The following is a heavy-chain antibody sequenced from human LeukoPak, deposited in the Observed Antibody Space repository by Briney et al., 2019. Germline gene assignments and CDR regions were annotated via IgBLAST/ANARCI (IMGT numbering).Heavy chain of an antibody. D-gene: IGHD2-21*02. CDR2: IWYDGSNK. V-gene: IGHV3-33*01. J-gene: IGHJ4*02. Sequence: PGGSLRLSCAASGFTFSSYGMHWVRQAPGKGLEWVAVIWYDGSNKYYADSVKGRFTISRDNSKNTLYLQMNSLRAEDTAVYYCARYQHCGGDCFPLDFWGQGTLVTVSS. CDR3: ARYQHCGGDCFPLDF. CDR1: GFTFSSYG.